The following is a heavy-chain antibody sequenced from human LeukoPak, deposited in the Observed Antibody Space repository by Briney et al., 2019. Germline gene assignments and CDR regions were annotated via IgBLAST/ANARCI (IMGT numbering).Heavy chain of an antibody. V-gene: IGHV3-30-3*01. CDR1: EFTFSTYA. CDR2: ISYDGSDK. CDR3: ARDRGDYGDHTLDY. J-gene: IGHJ4*02. D-gene: IGHD4-17*01. Sequence: GGSLRLSCAASEFTFSTYALHWVRQAPGKGLEWVAVISYDGSDKYYADSVKGRFTISRDNSKNTLYLQMNSLRGEDTAVYYCARDRGDYGDHTLDYWGQGTLVTVSS.